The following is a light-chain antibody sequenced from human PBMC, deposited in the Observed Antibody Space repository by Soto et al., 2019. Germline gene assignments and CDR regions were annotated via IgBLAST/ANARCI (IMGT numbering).Light chain of an antibody. J-gene: IGKJ2*01. Sequence: DLQMTQSPSSLSASVGDRVTVTCQASQDLSNDLNWYQQKPGKAPKLLIYGASNLETGVPSRFSGSGSGTDFTFTISSLQPEDLATYYCQQYHDLPYTFGQGTMLDIK. CDR3: QQYHDLPYT. CDR1: QDLSND. V-gene: IGKV1-33*01. CDR2: GAS.